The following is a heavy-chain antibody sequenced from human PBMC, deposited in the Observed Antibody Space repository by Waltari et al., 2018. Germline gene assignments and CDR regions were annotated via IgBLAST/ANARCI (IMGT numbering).Heavy chain of an antibody. CDR1: GYTLTYLS. CDR2: FDPEDGET. V-gene: IGHV1-24*01. CDR3: AGADGYNYSNWFDP. J-gene: IGHJ5*02. Sequence: QVQLVQSGAEVKRPGASVKVSCKVSGYTLTYLSMNWVREAPGKGREWMGGFDPEDGETIYAQKFQGRVTMTEDTSTDTAYMELSSLRSEDTAVYYCAGADGYNYSNWFDPWGQGTLVTVSS. D-gene: IGHD5-12*01.